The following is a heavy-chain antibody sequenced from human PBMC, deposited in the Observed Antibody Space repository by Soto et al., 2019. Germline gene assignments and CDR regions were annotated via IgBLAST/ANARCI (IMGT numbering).Heavy chain of an antibody. J-gene: IGHJ4*02. CDR3: ARDRGYTYAFDF. V-gene: IGHV3-48*02. Sequence: GGSLILSCAASGLTFTSYSMNWVRQAPGKGLEWGSFISSSSSTIYYADSVKGRFTISRDNAKNSLYLQMNSLRDEDRAVYCRARDRGYTYAFDFWRQGALVPVSS. D-gene: IGHD5-18*01. CDR2: ISSSSSTI. CDR1: GLTFTSYS.